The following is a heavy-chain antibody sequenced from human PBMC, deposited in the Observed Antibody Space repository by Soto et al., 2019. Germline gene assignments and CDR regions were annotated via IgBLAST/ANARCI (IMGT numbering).Heavy chain of an antibody. CDR1: GFTFSSYA. CDR3: AKSLPTYYYDSSGYYYGYYFDY. J-gene: IGHJ4*02. V-gene: IGHV3-23*01. CDR2: ISGSGGST. D-gene: IGHD3-22*01. Sequence: GSLRLSCAASGFTFSSYAMSWVRQAPGKGLEWVSAISGSGGSTYYADSVKGRFTISRDNSKNTLYLQMNSLRAEDTAVYYCAKSLPTYYYDSSGYYYGYYFDYWGQGTLVTVSS.